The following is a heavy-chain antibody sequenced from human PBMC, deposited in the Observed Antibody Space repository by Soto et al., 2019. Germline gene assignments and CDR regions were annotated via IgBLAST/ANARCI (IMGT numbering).Heavy chain of an antibody. Sequence: GGSLRLSCAASGLTVSSNYMSWVRQAPGKGLEWVSVIYSGGSTYYADSVKGRFTISRHNSKNTLYLQMNSLRAEDTAVYYCARDSVVGATTGEYYYGMDVWGQGTTVTVSS. V-gene: IGHV3-53*01. CDR1: GLTVSSNY. CDR2: IYSGGST. CDR3: ARDSVVGATTGEYYYGMDV. J-gene: IGHJ6*02. D-gene: IGHD1-26*01.